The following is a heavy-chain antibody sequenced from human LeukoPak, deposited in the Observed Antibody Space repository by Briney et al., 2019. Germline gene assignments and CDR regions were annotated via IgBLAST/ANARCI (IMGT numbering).Heavy chain of an antibody. CDR3: ARGGLTFGGVIVNLEGANNWFDP. D-gene: IGHD3-16*02. CDR1: GGTFSSYA. V-gene: IGHV1-69*04. J-gene: IGHJ5*02. CDR2: IIPILGIA. Sequence: SVKVSCKASGGTFSSYAISWVRQAPGQGLEWMGRIIPILGIANYAQKFQGRVTITADKSTSTAYMELSSLRSEDTAVYYCARGGLTFGGVIVNLEGANNWFDPWGQGTLVTVSS.